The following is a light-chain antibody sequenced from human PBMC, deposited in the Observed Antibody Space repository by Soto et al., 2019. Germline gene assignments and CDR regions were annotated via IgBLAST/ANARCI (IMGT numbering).Light chain of an antibody. J-gene: IGLJ2*01. Sequence: QSALTQPASVSGSPGQSITISCTGNSSDVGGYNYVSWYQQHPGKAPKLMIYEVSNRPSGVSNRFSGSKSGNTASLTISGLQAEDEADYYCSSYTSSSTLYVVFGGGTKVTVL. V-gene: IGLV2-14*01. CDR2: EVS. CDR3: SSYTSSSTLYVV. CDR1: SSDVGGYNY.